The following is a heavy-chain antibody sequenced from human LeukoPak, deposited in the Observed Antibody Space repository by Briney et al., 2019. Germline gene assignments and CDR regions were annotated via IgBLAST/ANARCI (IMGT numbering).Heavy chain of an antibody. J-gene: IGHJ2*01. V-gene: IGHV5-51*01. CDR2: IYPGDSDT. CDR1: GSRFTSYW. Sequence: GESLQISCKGSGSRFTSYWIGWVRQMPGKGLEWMGIIYPGDSDTRYSPSFQGQVTISADKSISTAYLQWSSLKASDTALYYCARGIGRTDFTPYWYFDLWGRGTLVTVSS. CDR3: ARGIGRTDFTPYWYFDL. D-gene: IGHD2-15*01.